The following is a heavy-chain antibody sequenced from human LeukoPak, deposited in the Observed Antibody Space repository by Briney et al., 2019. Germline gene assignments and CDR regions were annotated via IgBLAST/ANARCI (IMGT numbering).Heavy chain of an antibody. D-gene: IGHD3-22*01. V-gene: IGHV3-23*01. J-gene: IGHJ4*02. Sequence: GGSLRLSCAASGFTFRNYGMSWVRQAPGKGLEWVSGISGSGGRTYHADSVKGRFTISRDNSKNTLYLQMDSLRAEDTAVYYCAKDLLRTIVVITAAGYYFDSWGQGTLVTASS. CDR1: GFTFRNYG. CDR2: ISGSGGRT. CDR3: AKDLLRTIVVITAAGYYFDS.